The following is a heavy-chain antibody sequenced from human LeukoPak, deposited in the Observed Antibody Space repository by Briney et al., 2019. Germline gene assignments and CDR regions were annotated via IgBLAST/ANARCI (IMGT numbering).Heavy chain of an antibody. CDR2: IYYSGST. D-gene: IGHD3-3*01. Sequence: SETLSLTCTVSGGSISSSSYYWGWIRQPPGKGLEWIGSIYYSGSTYYNPSLKSRVTISVDTSKNQFSLKLSSVTAADTAVYYCARYYDFWRSFDYWGQGTLVTVSS. CDR1: GGSISSSSYY. CDR3: ARYYDFWRSFDY. V-gene: IGHV4-39*01. J-gene: IGHJ4*02.